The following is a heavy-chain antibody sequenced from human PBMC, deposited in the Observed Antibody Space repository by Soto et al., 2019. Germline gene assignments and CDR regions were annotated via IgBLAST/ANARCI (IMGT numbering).Heavy chain of an antibody. J-gene: IGHJ5*02. Sequence: PSETLSLTCTVSGGPISSGDYYWSWIRQPPGKGLEWIGYIYYSGSTYYNPSLKSRVTISVDTSKNQFSLKLSSVTAADTAVYYCARGLRVVPAAILRWFDPWGQGTLVTVSS. D-gene: IGHD2-2*01. CDR3: ARGLRVVPAAILRWFDP. V-gene: IGHV4-30-4*01. CDR1: GGPISSGDYY. CDR2: IYYSGST.